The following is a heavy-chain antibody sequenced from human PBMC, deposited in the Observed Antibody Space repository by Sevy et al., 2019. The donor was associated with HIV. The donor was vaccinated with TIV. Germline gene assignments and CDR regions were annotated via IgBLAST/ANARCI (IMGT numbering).Heavy chain of an antibody. J-gene: IGHJ3*02. Sequence: GGSLRLSCAASGFTFSSYSMNWVRQAPGKGLEWVSSISSSSSYIYYADSVKGRFTISRDKAKNSLYLQMNSLRAEDTAVYYCARDYCSSTSCQPTDAFDIWGQGTMVTVSS. V-gene: IGHV3-21*01. D-gene: IGHD2-2*01. CDR3: ARDYCSSTSCQPTDAFDI. CDR1: GFTFSSYS. CDR2: ISSSSSYI.